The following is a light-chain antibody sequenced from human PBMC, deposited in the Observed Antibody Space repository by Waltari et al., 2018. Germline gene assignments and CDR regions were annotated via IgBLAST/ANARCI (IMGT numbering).Light chain of an antibody. CDR1: QSVSRS. CDR3: QHYVRLPAT. CDR2: GAS. V-gene: IGKV3-20*01. J-gene: IGKJ1*01. Sequence: IVLTQSPGTLSSSPGERVTPSCRASQSVSRSLAWYQQKPGQAPKLLIYGASTRATGIPDRFTGSGSGTDFSLTISSLEPEDFAIYFCQHYVRLPATFGQGTKVEIK.